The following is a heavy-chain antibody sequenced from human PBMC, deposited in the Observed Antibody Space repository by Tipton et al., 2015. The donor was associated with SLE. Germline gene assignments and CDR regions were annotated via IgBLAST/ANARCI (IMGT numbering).Heavy chain of an antibody. D-gene: IGHD4-11*01. CDR1: GFTFSSYA. CDR3: AKRSLYSNYLRYYYMDV. CDR2: ISGSGGST. J-gene: IGHJ6*03. V-gene: IGHV3-23*01. Sequence: GSLRLSCAASGFTFSSYAMSWVRQAPGKGLEWVSAISGSGGSTYYADSVKGRFTISRDNSKNTLYLQMNSLRAEDTAVYYCAKRSLYSNYLRYYYMDVWGKGTTVTVSS.